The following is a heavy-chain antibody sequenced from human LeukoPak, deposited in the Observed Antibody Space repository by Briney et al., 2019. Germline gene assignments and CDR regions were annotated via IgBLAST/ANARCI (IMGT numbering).Heavy chain of an antibody. Sequence: GSSVKVSCKASGGTFSSYAISWVRQAPGQGLEWMGGIIPIFGTANYARKFQGRVTITTDESTSTAYMELSSLRSEDTAVYYCARGISGRLLFDIWGQGTMVTVSS. V-gene: IGHV1-69*05. D-gene: IGHD1-26*01. CDR1: GGTFSSYA. CDR2: IIPIFGTA. CDR3: ARGISGRLLFDI. J-gene: IGHJ3*02.